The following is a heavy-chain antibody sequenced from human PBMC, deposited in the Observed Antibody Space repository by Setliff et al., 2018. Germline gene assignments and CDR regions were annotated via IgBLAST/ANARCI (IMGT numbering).Heavy chain of an antibody. D-gene: IGHD3-16*02. CDR2: INTNTGNP. CDR1: GYSFSTYA. Sequence: EASVKVSCKASGYSFSTYAMSWIRQAPGQGLEWMEWINTNTGNPSYAQGFTGWFVFSLDTSVSTAYLQISSLKPEDTAMYYCARASRFATIVWKGDYYMDVWGKGTTVTVSS. V-gene: IGHV7-4-1*02. J-gene: IGHJ6*03. CDR3: ARASRFATIVWKGDYYMDV.